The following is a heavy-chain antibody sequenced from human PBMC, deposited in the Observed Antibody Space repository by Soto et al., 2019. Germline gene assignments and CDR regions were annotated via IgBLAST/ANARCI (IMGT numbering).Heavy chain of an antibody. J-gene: IGHJ4*02. D-gene: IGHD2-15*01. V-gene: IGHV3-7*03. CDR2: IKQDGSEK. Sequence: GGSLRLSCAASGFTFSNYWMSWVRQAPGKGLEWVANIKQDGSEKYYVDSVKGRFTISRDNAKNSLYLQMHSLRAEDTAVYYCSRRDRSGGSYYSDYWGQGTLVTVSS. CDR3: SRRDRSGGSYYSDY. CDR1: GFTFSNYW.